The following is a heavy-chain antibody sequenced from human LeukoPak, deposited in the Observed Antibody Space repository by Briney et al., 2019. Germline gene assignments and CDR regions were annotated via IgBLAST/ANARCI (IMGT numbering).Heavy chain of an antibody. J-gene: IGHJ4*02. CDR2: VYYSGTT. Sequence: SETLSLTCSVSSGSISSSGYYWGWIRQPPGKGLEWIGSVYYSGTTYYNPSLKSRVTISVDTSKNQFSLRLSSVTAADTAVYYCAREYSSSRYGYWGQGTLVSVSS. V-gene: IGHV4-39*07. CDR3: AREYSSSRYGY. CDR1: SGSISSSGYY. D-gene: IGHD6-13*01.